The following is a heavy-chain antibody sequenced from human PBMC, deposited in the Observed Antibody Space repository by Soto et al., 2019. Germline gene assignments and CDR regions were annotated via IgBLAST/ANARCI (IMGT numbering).Heavy chain of an antibody. J-gene: IGHJ4*02. D-gene: IGHD6-19*01. CDR2: IYSGGSR. V-gene: IGHV3-53*01. Sequence: PGGSLRLSCAASGFIVTNHYMSWVRQAPGKGLEWVSVIYSGGSRYYADSVKGRFTISRDDTKNTLSLQMNSLRIEDTAVYYCVRGPTDAAVWVLQWPCGDYWEQGTMGGVSS. CDR1: GFIVTNHY. CDR3: VRGPTDAAVWVLQWPCGDY.